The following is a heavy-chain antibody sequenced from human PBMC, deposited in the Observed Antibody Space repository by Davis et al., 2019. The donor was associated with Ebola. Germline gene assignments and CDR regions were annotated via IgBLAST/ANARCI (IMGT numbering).Heavy chain of an antibody. V-gene: IGHV5-10-1*01. CDR2: IDPSDSYT. Sequence: GESLKISCKGSGYSFTSYWISWVRQMPGKGLEWMGRIDPSDSYTNYSPSFQGHVTISADKSISTAYLQWSSLKASDTAMYYCARITFTVVVAATLWGQGTLVTVSS. D-gene: IGHD2-15*01. J-gene: IGHJ4*02. CDR1: GYSFTSYW. CDR3: ARITFTVVVAATL.